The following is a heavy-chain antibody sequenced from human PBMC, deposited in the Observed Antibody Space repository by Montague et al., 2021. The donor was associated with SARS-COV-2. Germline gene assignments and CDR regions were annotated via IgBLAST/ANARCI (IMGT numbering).Heavy chain of an antibody. J-gene: IGHJ4*02. V-gene: IGHV4-59*01. CDR2: IYYSGST. D-gene: IGHD2-15*01. CDR3: ARGISGPDYFDY. CDR1: GGSISSNY. Sequence: SETLSLTCTVSGGSISSNYWNWIRQPPGRGLEWIGYIYYSGSTNYNPSLESRVTISAYTSTNHFSLKLRSVTAADTAGYYCARGISGPDYFDYWGQGTLVTVSS.